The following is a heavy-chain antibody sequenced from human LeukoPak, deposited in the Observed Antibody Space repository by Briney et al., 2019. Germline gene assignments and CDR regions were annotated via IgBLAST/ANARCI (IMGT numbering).Heavy chain of an antibody. D-gene: IGHD4-23*01. J-gene: IGHJ4*02. CDR3: ARGRRVRWSTQGYFDF. CDR1: GGSFSGYF. V-gene: IGHV4-34*01. CDR2: INHGGNA. Sequence: SETLSLTRAVHGGSFSGYFWTWMRQPPGKGLEWVREINHGGNAIFNPSLKSRVTMSADPSKNQFSLKLRSVTAADTAVYSCARGRRVRWSTQGYFDFWGRGALVTV.